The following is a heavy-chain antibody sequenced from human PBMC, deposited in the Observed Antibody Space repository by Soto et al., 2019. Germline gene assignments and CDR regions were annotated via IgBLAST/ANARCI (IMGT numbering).Heavy chain of an antibody. J-gene: IGHJ6*02. CDR2: IIPIFGTA. CDR1: GGTFSSYA. CDR3: ARSPQYNWNYGSYYYYGMDV. D-gene: IGHD1-7*01. Sequence: GASVKVSCKASGGTFSSYAISWVRQAPGQGLEWMGGIIPIFGTANYAQKFQGRVTITADESTSTAYMELSSLRSEDTAVYYCARSPQYNWNYGSYYYYGMDVWGQGTTVTVSS. V-gene: IGHV1-69*13.